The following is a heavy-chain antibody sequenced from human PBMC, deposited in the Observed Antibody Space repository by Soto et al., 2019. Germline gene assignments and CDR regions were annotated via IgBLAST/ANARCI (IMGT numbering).Heavy chain of an antibody. CDR2: IYYSGTT. V-gene: IGHV4-31*03. Sequence: TLSLTCTVSGGSISCGGYYWSWIRQHPGKGLEWIGYIYYSGTTYYNPSLKSRVTISVDTSKNQFSLKLSSVTAADTAVYYCARSYDYIWGSYRPDAFDIWGQGTMVTVS. CDR3: ARSYDYIWGSYRPDAFDI. CDR1: GGSISCGGYY. D-gene: IGHD3-16*02. J-gene: IGHJ3*02.